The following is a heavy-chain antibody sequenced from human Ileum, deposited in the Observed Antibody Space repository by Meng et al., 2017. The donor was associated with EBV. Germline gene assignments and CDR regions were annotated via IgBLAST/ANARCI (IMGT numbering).Heavy chain of an antibody. V-gene: IGHV4-39*06. CDR3: AGRRLNERLFDY. CDR1: GSTHTDY. Sequence: PLRESGTGPVSPVEILCLTCGGSGSTHTDYWGWLGPQPGLGLEWVGSTFYSRTNAAPTFQNSLIFVSVETSRTEFMELRTLAIDDAAVEYCAGRRLNERLFDYWGQGTLVTVSS. D-gene: IGHD1-1*01. CDR2: TFYSRTN. J-gene: IGHJ4*02.